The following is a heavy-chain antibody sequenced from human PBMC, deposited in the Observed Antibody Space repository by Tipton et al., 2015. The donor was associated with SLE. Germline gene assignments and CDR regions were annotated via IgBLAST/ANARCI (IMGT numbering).Heavy chain of an antibody. CDR2: ISSSGSTK. Sequence: SLRLSCAASGFTFSSYEMNWVRQAPGKGLEWVSYISSSGSTKYDADSVKGRFTISRDNAKNSLYLQMNSLRAEDTAVYYCARGVRGWQYYFDYWGQGTLVTVSS. J-gene: IGHJ4*02. V-gene: IGHV3-48*03. D-gene: IGHD3-16*01. CDR1: GFTFSSYE. CDR3: ARGVRGWQYYFDY.